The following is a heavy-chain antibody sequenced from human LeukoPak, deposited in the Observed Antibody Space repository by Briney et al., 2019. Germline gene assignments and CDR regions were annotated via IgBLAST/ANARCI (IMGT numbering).Heavy chain of an antibody. CDR1: GFTVSSNY. CDR3: TTSSYSGNCFPDC. D-gene: IGHD1-26*01. CDR2: IYSGGST. V-gene: IGHV3-53*01. Sequence: PGGSLRLSCAASGFTVSSNYMSWVRQAPGKALEWVSIIYSGGSTYYADSVKGRFTISRDNSRDNSRNTLFLQMNSLRVEDTAVYYCTTSSYSGNCFPDCWGQGTLVT. J-gene: IGHJ4*02.